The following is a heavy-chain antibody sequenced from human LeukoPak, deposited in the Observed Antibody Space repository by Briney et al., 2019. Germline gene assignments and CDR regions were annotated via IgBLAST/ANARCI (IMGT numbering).Heavy chain of an antibody. J-gene: IGHJ4*02. CDR1: GGSISSYY. CDR2: IYYSGST. V-gene: IGHV4-59*12. CDR3: ARDRSGGEIDY. Sequence: SETLSLTCAVYGGSISSYYWSWIRQPPGKGLEWIGYIYYSGSTNYNPSLKGRVTISVDTSKNQFSLKLSSVTAADTAVYYCARDRSGGEIDYWGQGTLVTVSS. D-gene: IGHD2-15*01.